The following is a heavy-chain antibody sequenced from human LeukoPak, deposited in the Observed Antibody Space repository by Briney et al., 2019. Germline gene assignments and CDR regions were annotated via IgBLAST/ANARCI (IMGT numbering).Heavy chain of an antibody. D-gene: IGHD6-19*01. CDR2: ISSSSSYI. J-gene: IGHJ4*02. CDR3: ARSSSGWPADPDY. CDR1: GFTFSSYE. V-gene: IGHV3-21*01. Sequence: KPGGSLRLSCAASGFTFSSYEMNCVRQAPGKGLEWVSSISSSSSYIYYADSVKGRFTISRDNAKNSLYLQMNSLRAEDTAVYYCARSSSGWPADPDYWGQGTLVTVSS.